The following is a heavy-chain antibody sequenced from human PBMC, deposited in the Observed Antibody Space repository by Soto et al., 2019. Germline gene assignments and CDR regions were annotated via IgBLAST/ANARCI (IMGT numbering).Heavy chain of an antibody. CDR3: ARDQGGYSYGYCDY. CDR2: ISYDGSNK. D-gene: IGHD5-18*01. CDR1: GFTFSSYA. V-gene: IGHV3-30-3*01. J-gene: IGHJ4*02. Sequence: PGGSLRLSCAASGFTFSSYAMHWVRQAPGKGLEWVAVISYDGSNKYYADSVKGRFTISRDNSKNTLYLQMNSLRAEDTAVYYCARDQGGYSYGYCDYWGQGTLVTSPQ.